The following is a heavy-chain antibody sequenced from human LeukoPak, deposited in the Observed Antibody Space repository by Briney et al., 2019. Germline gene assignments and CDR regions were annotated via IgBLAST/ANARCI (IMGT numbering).Heavy chain of an antibody. J-gene: IGHJ4*02. CDR2: IYYSGST. CDR1: GGSISSYY. Sequence: SETLSLTCTVSGGSISSYYWSWIRQPPGKGLEWIGYIYYSGSTNYNPSLKSRVTISVDTPKNQFSLKLSSVTAADTAVYYCARGFCSGGTCYSPPLDYWGQGTLVTVSS. D-gene: IGHD2-15*01. CDR3: ARGFCSGGTCYSPPLDY. V-gene: IGHV4-59*12.